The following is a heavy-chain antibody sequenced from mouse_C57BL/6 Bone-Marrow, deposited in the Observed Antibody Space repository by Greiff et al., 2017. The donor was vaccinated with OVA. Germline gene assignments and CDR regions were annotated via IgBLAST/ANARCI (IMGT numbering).Heavy chain of an antibody. V-gene: IGHV1-55*01. CDR3: AKGDGYDGGFDY. CDR1: GYTFTSYW. CDR2: IYPGSGST. J-gene: IGHJ2*01. D-gene: IGHD2-2*01. Sequence: VQLQQPGAELVKPGASVKMSCKASGYTFTSYWITWVKQRPGQGLEWIGDIYPGSGSTNYNEKFKSKATLTVDTSSSTAYMQLSSLTSEDSAVYYCAKGDGYDGGFDYWGQGTTLTVSS.